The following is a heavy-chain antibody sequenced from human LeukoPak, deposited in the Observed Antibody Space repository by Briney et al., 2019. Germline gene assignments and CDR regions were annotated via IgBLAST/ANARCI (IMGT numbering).Heavy chain of an antibody. CDR3: TRVGYIDEGIDY. CDR2: IKQDGSKK. J-gene: IGHJ4*02. D-gene: IGHD5-24*01. Sequence: PGGSLRLSCAASGFPFSSYWMTWVRQVPGKGLEWVANIKQDGSKKSYVDSVKGRFTISRDNAKNSLYLQMNSLRAEDTAIYYCTRVGYIDEGIDYWGQGTLVTVSS. V-gene: IGHV3-7*04. CDR1: GFPFSSYW.